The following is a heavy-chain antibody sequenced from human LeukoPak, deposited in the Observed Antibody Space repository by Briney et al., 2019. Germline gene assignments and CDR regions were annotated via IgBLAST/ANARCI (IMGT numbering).Heavy chain of an antibody. CDR2: IYTSGST. Sequence: SETLSLTCTVSGGSISSYYWSWIRQPAGKGLEWIGRIYTSGSTNYNPSLKSRVTMSVDTSKNQFSLKLSSVTAADTAVYYCARYGRVHPTVELYAFDNGGQGTMVTVSS. CDR3: ARYGRVHPTVELYAFDN. J-gene: IGHJ3*02. V-gene: IGHV4-4*07. D-gene: IGHD1-26*01. CDR1: GGSISSYY.